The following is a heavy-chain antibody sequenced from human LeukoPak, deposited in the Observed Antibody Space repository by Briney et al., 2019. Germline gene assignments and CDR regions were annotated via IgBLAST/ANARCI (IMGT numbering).Heavy chain of an antibody. D-gene: IGHD3-10*01. CDR2: INPNSGGT. Sequence: GASVKVSCKASGYTFSGYYIHWVRQAPGQGLEWMGWINPNSGGTNYAQKFQGRVTMTRDTSISTAYMELSRLRSDDTAVYYCAREGERGYGSGSNDAFDIWGQGTMVTVSS. CDR3: AREGERGYGSGSNDAFDI. V-gene: IGHV1-2*02. J-gene: IGHJ3*02. CDR1: GYTFSGYY.